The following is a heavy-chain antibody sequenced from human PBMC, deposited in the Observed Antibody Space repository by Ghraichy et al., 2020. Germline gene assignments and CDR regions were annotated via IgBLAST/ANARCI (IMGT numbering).Heavy chain of an antibody. J-gene: IGHJ5*02. D-gene: IGHD5-18*01. CDR2: IYYSGST. CDR1: GGSISSSSYY. CDR3: ARHLYSYGSLSWFDP. V-gene: IGHV4-39*01. Sequence: SETLSLTCTVSGGSISSSSYYWGWIRQPPGKGLEWIGCIYYSGSTYYNPSLKSRVTISVDTSKNQFSLKLSSVTAADTAVYYCARHLYSYGSLSWFDPWGQGTLVTVSS.